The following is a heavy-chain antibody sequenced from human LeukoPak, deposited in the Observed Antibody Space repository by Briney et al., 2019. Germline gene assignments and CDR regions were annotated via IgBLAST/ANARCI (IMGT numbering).Heavy chain of an antibody. V-gene: IGHV1-46*01. J-gene: IGHJ5*02. CDR2: INPSGGST. Sequence: ASVKVSCKASGYTFTSYYMHWVRQAPGQGLEWMGIINPSGGSTSYAQKFQGRVTMTRNTSISTAYMELSSLRSEDTAVYYCARRRYDYVWGSYRSCFDPWGQGTLVTVSS. D-gene: IGHD3-16*02. CDR3: ARRRYDYVWGSYRSCFDP. CDR1: GYTFTSYY.